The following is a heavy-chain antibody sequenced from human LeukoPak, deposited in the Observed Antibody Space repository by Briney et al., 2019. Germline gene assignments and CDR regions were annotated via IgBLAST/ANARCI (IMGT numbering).Heavy chain of an antibody. V-gene: IGHV4-34*01. D-gene: IGHD6-13*01. Sequence: PSETLSLTCAVYGGSFSGYYWSWIRQPPGKGLEWMGEINHSGSTNYNPSLKSRVTISVDTSKNQFSLKLSSVTAADMAVYYCARGVAKYSSSWYRRDWFDPWGQGTLVTVSS. CDR1: GGSFSGYY. J-gene: IGHJ5*02. CDR2: INHSGST. CDR3: ARGVAKYSSSWYRRDWFDP.